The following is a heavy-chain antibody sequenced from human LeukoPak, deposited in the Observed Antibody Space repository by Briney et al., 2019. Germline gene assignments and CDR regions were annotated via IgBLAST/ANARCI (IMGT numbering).Heavy chain of an antibody. CDR2: IIPIFGTA. D-gene: IGHD5-12*01. J-gene: IGHJ4*02. CDR1: GYTFTGYY. Sequence: GASVKVSCKASGYTFTGYYMHWVRQAPGQGLEWMGGIIPIFGTANYAQKFQGRVTITTDESTSTAYMELSSLRSEDTAVYYCAREVASSYFDYWGQGTLVTASS. CDR3: AREVASSYFDY. V-gene: IGHV1-69*05.